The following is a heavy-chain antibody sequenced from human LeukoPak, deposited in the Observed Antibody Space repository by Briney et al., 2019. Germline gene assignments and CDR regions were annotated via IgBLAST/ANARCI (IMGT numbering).Heavy chain of an antibody. Sequence: PGGSLTLSCAASGFTFSNYWIHWVRQAPGKGLVWVSRISENGRTTTYADSVKGRFTISRDNAKNSVYLQMNSLRVEDTAVYYCARDESLWEIPHWGQGTLVTVSS. V-gene: IGHV3-74*01. D-gene: IGHD3-16*01. CDR2: ISENGRTT. CDR3: ARDESLWEIPH. CDR1: GFTFSNYW. J-gene: IGHJ4*02.